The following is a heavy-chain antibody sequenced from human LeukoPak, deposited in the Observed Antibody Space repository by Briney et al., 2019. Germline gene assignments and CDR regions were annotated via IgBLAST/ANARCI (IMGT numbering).Heavy chain of an antibody. CDR3: AKGALQGRGYSGYLQA. Sequence: PGGSLRLSCAASGFTFSTYGMHWVRQAPGKGLEWVAFIRYDGSNKYYADSVKGRFTISRDNSKNTLYLQMNSLRAEDTAVYYCAKGALQGRGYSGYLQAWGQGALVTVSS. CDR2: IRYDGSNK. J-gene: IGHJ5*02. CDR1: GFTFSTYG. D-gene: IGHD5-12*01. V-gene: IGHV3-30*02.